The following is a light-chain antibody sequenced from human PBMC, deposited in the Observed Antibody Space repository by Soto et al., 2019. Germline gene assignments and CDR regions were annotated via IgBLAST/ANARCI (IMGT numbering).Light chain of an antibody. V-gene: IGLV2-23*03. Sequence: QSVLTQPASVSGSPGQSITISCTGTSSDVGSYNLVSWYQQHPGKAPKLMIYEGSKRPSGVSNRFSGSKSGNTASLTISGLQAEDEADYYCCSYAGSSTFGAPNVVFGGGTKVTVL. CDR2: EGS. J-gene: IGLJ2*01. CDR3: CSYAGSSTFGAPNVV. CDR1: SSDVGSYNL.